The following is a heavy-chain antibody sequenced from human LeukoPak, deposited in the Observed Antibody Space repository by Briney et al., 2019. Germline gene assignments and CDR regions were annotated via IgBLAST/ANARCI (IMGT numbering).Heavy chain of an antibody. CDR1: GFTFSSHA. Sequence: GGSLRLSCAASGFTFSSHAMSWVRQAPGKGLEWVSAISGSGGSTYYADSVKGRFTISRDNSKNTLYLQMNSLRAEDTAVYYCAKGIVATIESFDYWGQGTLVTVSS. CDR3: AKGIVATIESFDY. V-gene: IGHV3-23*01. CDR2: ISGSGGST. D-gene: IGHD5-12*01. J-gene: IGHJ4*02.